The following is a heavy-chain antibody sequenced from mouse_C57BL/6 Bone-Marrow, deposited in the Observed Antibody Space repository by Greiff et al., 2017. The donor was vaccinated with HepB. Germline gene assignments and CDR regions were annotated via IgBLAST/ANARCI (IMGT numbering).Heavy chain of an antibody. J-gene: IGHJ1*03. V-gene: IGHV1-80*01. CDR3: EYCAYCSSCDWYFDV. CDR1: GYAFSSYW. Sequence: QVQLKESGAELVKPGASVKISCKASGYAFSSYWMNWVKQRPGKGLEWIGQIDPGDGDTKYNRKFKGKATLTADKSSSTAYMQLSSLTSEESAVYFFEYCAYCSSCDWYFDVWGTGTTVTVSS. D-gene: IGHD1-1*01. CDR2: IDPGDGDT.